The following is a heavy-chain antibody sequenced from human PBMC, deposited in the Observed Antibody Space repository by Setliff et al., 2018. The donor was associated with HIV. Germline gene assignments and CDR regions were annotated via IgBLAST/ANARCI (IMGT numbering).Heavy chain of an antibody. V-gene: IGHV3-23*01. CDR3: AKELAASGLGYFDS. Sequence: GGSLRLSCAASGFTFSNYAMSWVRQAPGEGLEWVSAILSTGERTYYADSVKGRFTISRDNSKNTVYLQRNSLGAEDTAEYYCAKELAASGLGYFDSWGRGILVTVSS. D-gene: IGHD3-22*01. CDR1: GFTFSNYA. J-gene: IGHJ4*02. CDR2: ILSTGERT.